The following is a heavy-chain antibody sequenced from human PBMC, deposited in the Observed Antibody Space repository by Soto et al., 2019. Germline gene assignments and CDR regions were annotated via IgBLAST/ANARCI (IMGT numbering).Heavy chain of an antibody. CDR2: IYHSGST. V-gene: IGHV4-38-2*02. Sequence: PSETLSLTCAVSGYSISSGYYWGWIRQPPGKGLEWIGSIYHSGSTYYNPSLKSRVTISVDTPKNQFSLKLSSVTAADTAVYYCARDGFGERYYYYGMDVWGQGTTVTVSS. CDR1: GYSISSGYY. J-gene: IGHJ6*02. D-gene: IGHD3-10*01. CDR3: ARDGFGERYYYYGMDV.